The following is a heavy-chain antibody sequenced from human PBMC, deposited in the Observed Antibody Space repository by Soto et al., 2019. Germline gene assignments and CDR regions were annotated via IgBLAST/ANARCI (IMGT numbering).Heavy chain of an antibody. D-gene: IGHD3-3*01. CDR3: ARGATIFGVVDY. Sequence: QQQLQESGSGLVKPSQTLSLTCAVSGGSISSGGYSWSWIRQPPGKGLEWIGYIYHSGSTYYNPSLKSRVTISVDRSKNQFSLKLSSVTAADTAVYYCARGATIFGVVDYWGQGTLVTVSS. V-gene: IGHV4-30-2*01. CDR2: IYHSGST. CDR1: GGSISSGGYS. J-gene: IGHJ4*02.